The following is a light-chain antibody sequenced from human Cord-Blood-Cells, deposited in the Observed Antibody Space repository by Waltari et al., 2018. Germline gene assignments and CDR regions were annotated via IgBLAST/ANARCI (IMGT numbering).Light chain of an antibody. Sequence: DIQMTQSPSSLSASVGDRVTITCRASQGISNYLAWYQQKPGKVPQLLIYAASTLQSGAPSRFSGSGSGTAFTLTIRSVQPRDVAAYCCETYKSAPWTFGEGTKVEIK. CDR2: AAS. CDR1: QGISNY. V-gene: IGKV1-27*01. CDR3: ETYKSAPWT. J-gene: IGKJ1*01.